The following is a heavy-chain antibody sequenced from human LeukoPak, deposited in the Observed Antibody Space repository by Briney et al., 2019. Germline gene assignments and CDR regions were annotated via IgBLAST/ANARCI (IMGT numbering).Heavy chain of an antibody. V-gene: IGHV3-49*04. CDR2: IRRRADGGAA. J-gene: IGHJ4*02. CDR3: SRNGLVDFDY. CDR1: GFAFDDFG. Sequence: GGSLRLSCTTSGFAFDDFGMSWVRQPAGKGLEWVGFIRRRADGGAAEYAASVKVIFIISTGNAKGIAYLQMNSLKTEDTAVYYCSRNGLVDFDYWGQGSRVIASP.